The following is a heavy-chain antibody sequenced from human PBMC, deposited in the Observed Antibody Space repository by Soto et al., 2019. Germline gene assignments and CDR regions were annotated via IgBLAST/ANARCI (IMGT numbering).Heavy chain of an antibody. CDR2: INHSGST. J-gene: IGHJ6*02. Sequence: KTSETLSLTCAVYRGSFNDYYWSWIRQPPGKGLEWIGEINHSGSTNYNPSLKSRVTISVDTSKAQFSLKVNSMTAADTAVYYCARGNDILTAYSPPYGMDVWGQGTTVTVSS. CDR1: RGSFNDYY. V-gene: IGHV4-34*01. CDR3: ARGNDILTAYSPPYGMDV. D-gene: IGHD3-9*01.